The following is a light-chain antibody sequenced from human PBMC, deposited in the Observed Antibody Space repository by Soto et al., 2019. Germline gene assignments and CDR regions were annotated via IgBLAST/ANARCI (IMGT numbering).Light chain of an antibody. CDR3: QQYDHWWT. V-gene: IGKV3-15*01. CDR1: QSVSSN. Sequence: EIVMTQSPATLSVSPGEGATLSCRAGQSVSSNLAWYQQKPGQAPRLLIYGASTRATGVPARFSGSGSGTEFTLTISSLQSDDFAVYHCQQYDHWWTFGQGTRVEVK. CDR2: GAS. J-gene: IGKJ1*01.